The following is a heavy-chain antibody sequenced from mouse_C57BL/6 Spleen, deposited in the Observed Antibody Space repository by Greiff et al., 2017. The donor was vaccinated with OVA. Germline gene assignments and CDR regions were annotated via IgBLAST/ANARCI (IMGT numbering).Heavy chain of an antibody. J-gene: IGHJ2*01. CDR3: TGGVYYGSSYGDY. V-gene: IGHV6-3*01. Sequence: EVQGVESGGGLVQPGGSMKLSCVASGFTFSNYWMNWVRQSPEKGLEWVAQIRLKSDNYATHYAESVKGRFTISRDDSKSSVYLQMNNLRAEDTGIYYCTGGVYYGSSYGDYWGQGTTLTVSS. D-gene: IGHD1-1*01. CDR1: GFTFSNYW. CDR2: IRLKSDNYAT.